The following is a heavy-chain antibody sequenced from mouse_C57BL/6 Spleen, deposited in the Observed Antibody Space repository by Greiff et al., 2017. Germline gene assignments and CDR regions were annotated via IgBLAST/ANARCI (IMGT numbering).Heavy chain of an antibody. CDR2: IWGVGST. D-gene: IGHD2-4*01. V-gene: IGHV2-6*01. CDR1: GFSLTSYG. CDR3: ASKGDYAWFAY. Sequence: VMLVESGPGLVAPSQSLSITCTVSGFSLTSYGVDWVRQSPGKGLEWLGVIWGVGSTNYNSALKSRLSISKDNSKSQVFLKMNSLQTDDTARYYCASKGDYAWFAYWGQGTLVTVSA. J-gene: IGHJ3*01.